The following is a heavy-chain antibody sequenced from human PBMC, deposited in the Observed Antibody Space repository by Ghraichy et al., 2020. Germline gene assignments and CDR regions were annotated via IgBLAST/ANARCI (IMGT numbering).Heavy chain of an antibody. D-gene: IGHD1-26*01. CDR2: IYHSGYI. J-gene: IGHJ4*02. CDR3: ARAGGSLPPFDL. V-gene: IGHV4-59*01. CDR1: GGSISTYY. Sequence: GSLRLSCTVSGGSISTYYWSWIRQSPGKGLEWIGYIYHSGYIKYNPSLQSRVAMSVDTSKNRFSLKLTSVTAADTAIYYCARAGGSLPPFDLWGQGSLLTVS.